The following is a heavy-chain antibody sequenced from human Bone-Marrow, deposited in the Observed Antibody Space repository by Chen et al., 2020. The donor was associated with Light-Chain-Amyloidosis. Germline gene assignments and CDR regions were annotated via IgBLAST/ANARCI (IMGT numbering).Heavy chain of an antibody. CDR3: ARRRDGYNFDY. CDR1: GYTFPNYW. Sequence: EVQLEQSGPEVKKPGESLKISCKGSGYTFPNYWIGWVRQMPGKGLEWMGVIYPDDSVPRYSPSFEGQVTISANKSITTAYLQWRSLKASDTAMYYCARRRDGYNFDYWGQGTLVTVSS. D-gene: IGHD5-12*01. J-gene: IGHJ4*02. V-gene: IGHV5-51*01. CDR2: IYPDDSVP.